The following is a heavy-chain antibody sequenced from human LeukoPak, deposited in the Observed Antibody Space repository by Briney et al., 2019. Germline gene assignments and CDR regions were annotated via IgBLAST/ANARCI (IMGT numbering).Heavy chain of an antibody. CDR3: SRESGPFCPFGY. Sequence: SETLSLTCGMSGGSISGTNWWSWVRQPPGQGLEWIGEISLAGQTNYNPSLNGRVTMSLDKSSNQLSLHLTSVTAADTATYFCSRESGPFCPFGYWGQGTLVTV. D-gene: IGHD1-26*01. CDR2: ISLAGQT. V-gene: IGHV4/OR15-8*02. CDR1: GGSISGTNW. J-gene: IGHJ4*02.